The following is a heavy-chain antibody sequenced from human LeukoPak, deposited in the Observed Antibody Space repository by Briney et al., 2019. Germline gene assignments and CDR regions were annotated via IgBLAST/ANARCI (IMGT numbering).Heavy chain of an antibody. D-gene: IGHD5-18*01. CDR3: ARALKQLWHWDV. CDR1: GYTFTSYY. V-gene: IGHV1-46*01. CDR2: INPSGGST. J-gene: IGHJ6*02. Sequence: ASVKVSCKASGYTFTSYYMHWVRQAPGQGLEWMGIINPSGGSTSYAQKFQGRVTMTRDTSTSTVYMEPSSLRSEDTAVYYCARALKQLWHWDVWGQGTTVTVSS.